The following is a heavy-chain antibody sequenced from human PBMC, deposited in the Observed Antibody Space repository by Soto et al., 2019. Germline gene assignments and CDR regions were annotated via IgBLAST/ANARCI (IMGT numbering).Heavy chain of an antibody. CDR3: AKERQLWFLFDY. CDR2: LSGSGGST. D-gene: IGHD5-18*01. Sequence: PGGSLRLSCAASGFAFSSYAMSWVRQAPGKGLEWVSALSGSGGSTYYADSVKGRFTISRDNSKNTLYLQMNSLRAEDTAVYYSAKERQLWFLFDYWGQGTLVTVSS. J-gene: IGHJ4*02. V-gene: IGHV3-23*01. CDR1: GFAFSSYA.